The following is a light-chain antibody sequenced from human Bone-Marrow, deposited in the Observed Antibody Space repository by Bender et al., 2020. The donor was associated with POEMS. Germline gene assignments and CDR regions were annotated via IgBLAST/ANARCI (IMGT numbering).Light chain of an antibody. CDR3: ASYAGSNNWV. CDR2: EVS. CDR1: SSDVGGYNY. J-gene: IGLJ3*02. V-gene: IGLV2-8*01. Sequence: QSALTQPASVSGSPGQSITISCTGSSSDVGGYNYVSWYQQHPGNAPKLMIYEVSKRPSGVPDRFSGSKSGNTASLIISGLQAEDEADYYCASYAGSNNWVFGGGTKLTVL.